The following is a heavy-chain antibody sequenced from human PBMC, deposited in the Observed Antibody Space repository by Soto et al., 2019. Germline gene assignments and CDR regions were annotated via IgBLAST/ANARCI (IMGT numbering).Heavy chain of an antibody. V-gene: IGHV3-74*01. J-gene: IGHJ4*02. CDR2: INSDGSRI. CDR1: GFTFSSYW. CDR3: CGIPY. D-gene: IGHD2-21*01. Sequence: EVQLVESGGGLVLPGGSLRLSCAASGFTFSSYWMHWVRQAPGKGLVWVSRINSDGSRIDYADSVKGRFAISRDNAKNTLYLQMNSLRAEDTAVYYCCGIPYWGQGTLVTVSS.